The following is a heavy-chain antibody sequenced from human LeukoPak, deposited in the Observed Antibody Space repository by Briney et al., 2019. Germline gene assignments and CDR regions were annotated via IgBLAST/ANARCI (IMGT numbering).Heavy chain of an antibody. D-gene: IGHD4-17*01. CDR1: GGSFSGYY. J-gene: IGHJ5*02. CDR2: INHSGST. CDR3: ARTISTVTRFDP. Sequence: PSETLSLTCAVYGGSFSGYYWSWIRQPPGKGLEWIGEINHSGSTNYNPSLKSRVTISVDTSKNQFSLKLSSVTAADTAVYYCARTISTVTRFDPWGQGTLVTVSS. V-gene: IGHV4-34*01.